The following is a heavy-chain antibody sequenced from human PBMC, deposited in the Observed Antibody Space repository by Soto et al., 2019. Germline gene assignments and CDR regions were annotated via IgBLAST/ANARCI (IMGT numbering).Heavy chain of an antibody. J-gene: IGHJ6*03. CDR2: IYYSGST. V-gene: IGHV4-31*11. D-gene: IGHD1-1*01. CDR1: GGSISSGGYY. Sequence: SETLSLTCAVSGGSISSGGYYWGCIRQHPGKGLEWIGYIYYSGSTYYNPSLKSRVTISVDTSKNQFSLKLSSVTAADTAVYYCAGSTTDYYYYYYMDVWGKGTTVT. CDR3: AGSTTDYYYYYYMDV.